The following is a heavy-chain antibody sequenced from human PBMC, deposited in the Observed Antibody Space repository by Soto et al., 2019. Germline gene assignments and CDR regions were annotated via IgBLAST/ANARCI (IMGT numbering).Heavy chain of an antibody. CDR3: ARVLGTSNPLDD. J-gene: IGHJ4*02. V-gene: IGHV1-18*01. D-gene: IGHD4-4*01. Sequence: XSVKVSCRPSGYTFTGYAIDLVRQAPGQGLQWMGWISAYSGDTKYAQRFQDRLTVTTDPSTTTAYMELRSMRSDDTAVYYCARVLGTSNPLDDWAQGTLVTVSS. CDR2: ISAYSGDT. CDR1: GYTFTGYA.